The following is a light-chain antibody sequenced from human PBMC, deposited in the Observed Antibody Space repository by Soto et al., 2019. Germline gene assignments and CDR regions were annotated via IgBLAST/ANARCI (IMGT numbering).Light chain of an antibody. Sequence: QSVLTQPPSVSGSPGQSVTISCTGPNSDVGSYNHVSWYQQPPGAAPKLMIYEVGNRPSGVPDRFSGSKSGNTASLTISGLQAEDEADYYCSSYTTSSTYVFGTGTKLTVL. J-gene: IGLJ1*01. V-gene: IGLV2-18*02. CDR1: NSDVGSYNH. CDR3: SSYTTSSTYV. CDR2: EVG.